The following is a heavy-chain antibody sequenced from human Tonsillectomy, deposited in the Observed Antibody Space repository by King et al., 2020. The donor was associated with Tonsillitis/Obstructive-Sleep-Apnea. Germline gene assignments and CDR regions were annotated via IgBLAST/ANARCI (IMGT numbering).Heavy chain of an antibody. V-gene: IGHV4-34*01. J-gene: IGHJ2*01. CDR1: GGSFSGYY. Sequence: VQLQQWGAGLLKPSETLSLTCAVYGGSFSGYYWSWIRQPPGKGLEWIGEINHSGSTNYNPSLKSRATISVDTSKNQFTLKLSSVTAADTAVYYWARGATTVTSTLNWYFDLWGRGTLVTVSS. CDR3: ARGATTVTSTLNWYFDL. CDR2: INHSGST. D-gene: IGHD4-17*01.